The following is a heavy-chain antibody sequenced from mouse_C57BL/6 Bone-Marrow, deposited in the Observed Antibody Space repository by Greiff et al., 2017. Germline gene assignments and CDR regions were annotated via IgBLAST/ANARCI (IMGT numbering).Heavy chain of an antibody. Sequence: VHLVESGAELVKPGASVKISCKASGYAFSSYWMNWVKQRPGKGLEWIGQIYPGDGDTNYNGKFKGKATLTADKSSSTAYMQLSSLTSEDSAVYFCARSYYSITWFAYWGQGTLVTVSA. CDR1: GYAFSSYW. CDR3: ARSYYSITWFAY. CDR2: IYPGDGDT. J-gene: IGHJ3*01. V-gene: IGHV1-80*01. D-gene: IGHD2-5*01.